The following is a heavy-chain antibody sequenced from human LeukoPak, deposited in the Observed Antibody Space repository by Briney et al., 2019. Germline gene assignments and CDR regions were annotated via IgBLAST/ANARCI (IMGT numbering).Heavy chain of an antibody. V-gene: IGHV3-21*01. CDR2: ISTSGSST. Sequence: GGSLRLSCAASGSTFSTYNMNWVRQAPGKGLEWVSSISTSGSSTFYADSMKGRFTISRDNAKSSLYLQMSSLRAEDTAVYYCAREPGNNGDLDYWGQGTLVTVSS. CDR1: GSTFSTYN. D-gene: IGHD4-17*01. CDR3: AREPGNNGDLDY. J-gene: IGHJ4*02.